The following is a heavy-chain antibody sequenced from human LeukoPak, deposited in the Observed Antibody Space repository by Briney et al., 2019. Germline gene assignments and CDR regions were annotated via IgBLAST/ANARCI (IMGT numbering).Heavy chain of an antibody. D-gene: IGHD3-10*01. V-gene: IGHV4-31*03. J-gene: IGHJ4*02. CDR1: GGSISSGGYY. Sequence: SQTLSLTCTVSGGSISSGGYYWSWIRQHPGKGLEWIGYIYYSGSTYYNPSLKSRVTISVDTSKNQFSLKLSSVTAADTAVYYCARIDYYGSVSFDYWGQGTLVTVSS. CDR3: ARIDYYGSVSFDY. CDR2: IYYSGST.